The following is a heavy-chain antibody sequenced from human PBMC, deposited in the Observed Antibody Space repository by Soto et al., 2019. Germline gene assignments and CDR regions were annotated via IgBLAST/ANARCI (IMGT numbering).Heavy chain of an antibody. CDR1: GFTFSSYG. J-gene: IGHJ2*01. CDR3: AKDRHPINRYWYCDL. V-gene: IGHV3-30*18. CDR2: ISYDGSNN. D-gene: IGHD6-6*01. Sequence: QVQLVESGGGVVQPGRSLRLSCAASGFTFSSYGMHWVRQAPGKGLEWVAVISYDGSNNYYADSVKGRFTISRDNSKNPLYLQMNSLRAEDTAVYYCAKDRHPINRYWYCDLWGRGTLVTVSS.